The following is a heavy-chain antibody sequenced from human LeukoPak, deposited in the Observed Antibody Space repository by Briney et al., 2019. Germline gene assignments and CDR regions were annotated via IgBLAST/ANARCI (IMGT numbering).Heavy chain of an antibody. CDR3: ASWDAFDI. J-gene: IGHJ3*02. V-gene: IGHV1-69*05. CDR2: IIPIFGTA. Sequence: SVKVSCKASGGTFSSYAISWVRQAPGQGLEWMGGIIPIFGTANYAQKLQGRVTMTTDTSTSTAYMELRSLRSDDTAVYYCASWDAFDIWGQGTMVTVSS. CDR1: GGTFSSYA.